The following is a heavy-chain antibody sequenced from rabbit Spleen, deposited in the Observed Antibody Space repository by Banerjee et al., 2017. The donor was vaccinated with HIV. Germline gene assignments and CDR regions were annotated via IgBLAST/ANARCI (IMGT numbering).Heavy chain of an antibody. D-gene: IGHD1-1*01. J-gene: IGHJ6*01. Sequence: QSLEESGGDLVKPGASLTLTCTASGFSFSSSDYMCWVRQAPGKGLEWIACIYAGSSGTTYYANWAKGRFTISRTSSTTVTLQMTSLTAADTATYFCARDTSSSFSSYGMDLWGPGTLVTVS. CDR3: ARDTSSSFSSYGMDL. CDR2: IYAGSSGTT. CDR1: GFSFSSSDY. V-gene: IGHV1S40*01.